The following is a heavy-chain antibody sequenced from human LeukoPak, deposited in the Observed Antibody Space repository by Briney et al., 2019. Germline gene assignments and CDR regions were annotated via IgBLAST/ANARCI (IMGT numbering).Heavy chain of an antibody. CDR1: GFTFSSYA. J-gene: IGHJ4*02. Sequence: PGGSLRLSCAASGFTFSSYAMSWVRQAPGKGLERVSAISGSGGSTYYADSVKGRFTISRDNSKNTLYLQMNSLRAEDTAVYYCATSGFWSGYYAHYYFDYWGQGTLVTVSS. V-gene: IGHV3-23*01. CDR3: ATSGFWSGYYAHYYFDY. CDR2: ISGSGGST. D-gene: IGHD3-3*01.